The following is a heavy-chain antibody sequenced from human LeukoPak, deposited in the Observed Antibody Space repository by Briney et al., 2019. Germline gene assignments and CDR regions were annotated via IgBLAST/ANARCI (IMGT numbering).Heavy chain of an antibody. D-gene: IGHD1-1*01. Sequence: GGSLRLSCAGSGFTFTSKALSWVRQAPRKGLEWVSALSGNGGNAHYAESVRGRFTISRDNSKNTLYLQMNTLSGEDTAVYYCATTKQARRYFDYWGQGTLVTVSS. V-gene: IGHV3-23*01. CDR1: GFTFTSKA. CDR3: ATTKQARRYFDY. J-gene: IGHJ4*02. CDR2: LSGNGGNA.